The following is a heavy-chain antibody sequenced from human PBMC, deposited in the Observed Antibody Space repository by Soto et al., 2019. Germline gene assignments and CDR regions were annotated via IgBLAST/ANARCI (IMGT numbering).Heavy chain of an antibody. D-gene: IGHD3-3*01. CDR1: GFTFSSYG. J-gene: IGHJ4*02. V-gene: IGHV3-30*18. CDR2: ISYDGSNK. Sequence: PGGSLRLSCAASGFTFSSYGMHWVRQAPGKGLEWVAVISYDGSNKYYADSVKGRFTISRDNSKNTLYLQMNSLRAEDTAVYYCAKSSPLRFWAPRGYWGPGTIVTVSS. CDR3: AKSSPLRFWAPRGY.